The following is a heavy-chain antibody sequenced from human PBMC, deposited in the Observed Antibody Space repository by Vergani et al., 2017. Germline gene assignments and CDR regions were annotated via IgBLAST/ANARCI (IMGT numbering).Heavy chain of an antibody. Sequence: EVQLVESGGGLVQPGGSLRLSCAASGFTFSSYWMSWVRQAPGKGLEWVANIKQDGSEKYYVDSVKGRFTISRDNAKNSLYLQMNSLRAEDTAVYYCARDPLPSPKFGFGELVYWGQGTLVTVSS. J-gene: IGHJ4*02. D-gene: IGHD3-10*01. CDR1: GFTFSSYW. CDR2: IKQDGSEK. CDR3: ARDPLPSPKFGFGELVY. V-gene: IGHV3-7*01.